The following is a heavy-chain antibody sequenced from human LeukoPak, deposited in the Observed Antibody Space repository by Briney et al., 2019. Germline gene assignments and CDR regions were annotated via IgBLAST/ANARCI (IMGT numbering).Heavy chain of an antibody. CDR1: GFTFSSYW. J-gene: IGHJ6*02. CDR3: ARDRFTMIVAPLWGMDV. Sequence: PGGSLRLSCAASGFTFSSYWMSWARQAPGKGLEWVANIKQDGSEKYYVDSVKGRFTISRDNAKNSLYLQMDSLRAEDTAVYYCARDRFTMIVAPLWGMDVWGQGTTVTVS. V-gene: IGHV3-7*01. D-gene: IGHD3-22*01. CDR2: IKQDGSEK.